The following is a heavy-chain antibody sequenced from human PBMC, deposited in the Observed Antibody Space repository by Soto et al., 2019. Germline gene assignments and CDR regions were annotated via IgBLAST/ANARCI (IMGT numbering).Heavy chain of an antibody. Sequence: GGSLRLSCAASGFTFSSYGMHWVRQAPGKGLEWVAVIWYDGSNKYYADSVKGRFTISRDNSKNTLYLQMNSLRAEDTAVYYCARDRLEEVAYFDYWGQGTLVTVSS. CDR2: IWYDGSNK. CDR3: ARDRLEEVAYFDY. CDR1: GFTFSSYG. J-gene: IGHJ4*02. V-gene: IGHV3-33*01.